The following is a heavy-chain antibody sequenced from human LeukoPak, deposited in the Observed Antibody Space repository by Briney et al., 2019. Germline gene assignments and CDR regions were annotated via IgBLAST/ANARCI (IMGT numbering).Heavy chain of an antibody. CDR2: ISYGGGDK. D-gene: IGHD2-15*01. CDR3: ARSVCSGGSCPGVFYYYGMDV. CDR1: GFTFNICA. J-gene: IGHJ6*04. Sequence: GRSVRLSCAASGFTFNICAMHWLRQAPGKGLEWVAVISYGGGDKYCGDSVKGRFTISRDNSKNTLYLQMNSLRAEDPAVYYCARSVCSGGSCPGVFYYYGMDVWGKGTTVSVSS. V-gene: IGHV3-30*04.